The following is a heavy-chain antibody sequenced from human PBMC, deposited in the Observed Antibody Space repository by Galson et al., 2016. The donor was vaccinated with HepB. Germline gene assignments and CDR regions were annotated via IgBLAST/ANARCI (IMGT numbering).Heavy chain of an antibody. Sequence: SLRLSCAASGFTFRNYGMTWVRQAPGKGLEVVSSISRSGDSTDYADSVKGRFTISRDNSKNTLSLQMNGLTADDTAIYYCVQGSTAPAAWGKGTTVTVSS. CDR3: VQGSTAPAA. J-gene: IGHJ6*04. D-gene: IGHD2-2*01. CDR1: GFTFRNYG. CDR2: ISRSGDST. V-gene: IGHV3-23*01.